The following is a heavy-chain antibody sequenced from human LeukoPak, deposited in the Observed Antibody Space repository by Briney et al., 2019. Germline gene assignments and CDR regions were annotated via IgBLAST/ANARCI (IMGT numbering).Heavy chain of an antibody. CDR3: AKVGFNA. CDR1: GYIFSASY. Sequence: ASVKVSCKASGYIFSASYIHWVRQAPGQGLEWMGWINPNSGGTEYAQKFQGRVTMSRDTSISTAYMELSRLRSDDTAVYYCAKVGFNAWGQGTLVTVSS. V-gene: IGHV1-2*02. J-gene: IGHJ5*02. CDR2: INPNSGGT.